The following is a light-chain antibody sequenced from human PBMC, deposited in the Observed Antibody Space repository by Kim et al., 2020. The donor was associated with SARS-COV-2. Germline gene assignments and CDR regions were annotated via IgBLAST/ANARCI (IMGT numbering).Light chain of an antibody. Sequence: VSVGDVVTIIFLASQSIINYLSLYKQIPGKVPNMLIYGASTLLSVGPSRFRGSESGTTFTLTINTLQPEEVATYYCQKYDSRPLTFGGGTKVDIK. CDR1: QSIINY. V-gene: IGKV1-27*01. J-gene: IGKJ4*01. CDR2: GAS. CDR3: QKYDSRPLT.